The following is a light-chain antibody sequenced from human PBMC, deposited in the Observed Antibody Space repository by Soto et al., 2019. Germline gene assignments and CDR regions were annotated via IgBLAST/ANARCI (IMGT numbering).Light chain of an antibody. J-gene: IGLJ1*01. V-gene: IGLV2-14*02. CDR1: ISNVGSYKL. Sequence: QSVLTQPSSVSGSPGQSITISCTGTISNVGSYKLVSWYQQHPGKAPKLMIFEVNKRPSGVSNRFSGSKSGNTASLTISGLQTEDEADYYCNSYTTSSTYVFGTGTKVTVL. CDR3: NSYTTSSTYV. CDR2: EVN.